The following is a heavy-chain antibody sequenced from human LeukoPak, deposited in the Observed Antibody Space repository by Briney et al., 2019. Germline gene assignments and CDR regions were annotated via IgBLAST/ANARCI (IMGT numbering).Heavy chain of an antibody. D-gene: IGHD6-6*01. CDR3: ASIAMGIAARGWFDP. J-gene: IGHJ5*02. Sequence: PSETLSLTCAVYGESFSGYYWSWIRQPPGKGLEWIGEINQSGSTIYNPSLKSRVTISVDTSKNQFSLKLSSVTAADTAVYYCASIAMGIAARGWFDPWGQGTLVTVSS. V-gene: IGHV4-34*01. CDR2: INQSGST. CDR1: GESFSGYY.